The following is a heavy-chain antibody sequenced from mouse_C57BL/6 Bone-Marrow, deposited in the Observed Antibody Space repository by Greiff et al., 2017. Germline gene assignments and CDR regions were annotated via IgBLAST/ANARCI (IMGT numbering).Heavy chain of an antibody. CDR2: IYPGDGDT. V-gene: IGHV1-82*01. Sequence: QVQLQQSGPELVKPGASVKISCKASGYAFSSSWMNWVKQRPVKGLEWIGRIYPGDGDTNYNGKFKGKATLTADKSSSTAYMQLSSLTSEDSAVYFCARCSFAYWGQGTLVTVSA. CDR1: GYAFSSSW. J-gene: IGHJ3*01. CDR3: ARCSFAY.